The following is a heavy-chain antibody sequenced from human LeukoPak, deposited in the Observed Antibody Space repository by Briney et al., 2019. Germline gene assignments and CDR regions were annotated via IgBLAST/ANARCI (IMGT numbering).Heavy chain of an antibody. D-gene: IGHD5-18*01. Sequence: SETLSLTCVVSGGSISSNNWWSWVRQPPGKGLEWVGEISQSETTNYNPSLKSRVTISLDKSKNQFFLKLSSVTVADTAVYYCAREGYSYVPGDYWGQGTLVIVSS. CDR1: GGSISSNNW. CDR2: ISQSETT. J-gene: IGHJ4*02. V-gene: IGHV4-4*02. CDR3: AREGYSYVPGDY.